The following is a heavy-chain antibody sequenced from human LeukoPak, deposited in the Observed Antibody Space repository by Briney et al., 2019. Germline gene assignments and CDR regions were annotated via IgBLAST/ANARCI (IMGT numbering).Heavy chain of an antibody. J-gene: IGHJ4*02. CDR3: ARDYKYAFDN. D-gene: IGHD5-24*01. V-gene: IGHV3-48*01. CDR2: IGIDSGNT. Sequence: GGSLKLSCAASGFTFSDYSMNWVRQAPGEGLEWISYIGIDSGNTNYADSVKGRFTISGDKAKNSLYLQMNSLRVEDTAVYYCARDYKYAFDNWGQGTLVTVSS. CDR1: GFTFSDYS.